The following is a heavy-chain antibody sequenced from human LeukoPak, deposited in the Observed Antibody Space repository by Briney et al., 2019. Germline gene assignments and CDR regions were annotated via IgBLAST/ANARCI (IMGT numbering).Heavy chain of an antibody. Sequence: GGSLRLSCAASGFTVSSNYMSWVRQAPGKGLEWVSVIYSGGSTYYADSVKGRFTISRDNSKNTLYLQMNSLRAEDTAVYCCARDSRSAAAGTRGSDYWGQGTLVTVSS. CDR1: GFTVSSNY. CDR2: IYSGGST. CDR3: ARDSRSAAAGTRGSDY. V-gene: IGHV3-66*01. D-gene: IGHD6-13*01. J-gene: IGHJ4*02.